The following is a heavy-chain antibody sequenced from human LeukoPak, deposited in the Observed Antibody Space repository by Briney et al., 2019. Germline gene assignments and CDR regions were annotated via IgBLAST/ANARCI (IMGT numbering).Heavy chain of an antibody. CDR2: INHSGST. CDR1: GGSISTYC. V-gene: IGHV4-34*01. D-gene: IGHD6-13*01. Sequence: SETLSLTCTVSGGSISTYCWSWIRQPPGKGLEWIGEINHSGSTNYNPSLKSRVTISVDTSKNQFSLKLSSVTAADTAVYYCARSIAAAGTEVDYWGQGTLVTVSS. J-gene: IGHJ4*02. CDR3: ARSIAAAGTEVDY.